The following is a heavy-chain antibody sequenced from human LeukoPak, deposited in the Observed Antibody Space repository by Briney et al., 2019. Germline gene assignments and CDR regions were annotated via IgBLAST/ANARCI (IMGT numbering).Heavy chain of an antibody. CDR3: ARDSPGGDSGPTY. D-gene: IGHD2-21*02. V-gene: IGHV3-74*01. CDR1: GFTFSSHW. CDR2: INRDGSSA. Sequence: AGGSLRLSCAASGFTFSSHWMHWVRQVPGKGLVWVSRINRDGSSANYADSVKGRFTISRDNSKNTLYLQMNSLRAEDTAVYYCARDSPGGDSGPTYWGQGTLVTVSS. J-gene: IGHJ4*02.